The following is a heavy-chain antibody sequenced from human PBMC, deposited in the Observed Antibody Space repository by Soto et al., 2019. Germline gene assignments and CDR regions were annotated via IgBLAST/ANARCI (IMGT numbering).Heavy chain of an antibody. J-gene: IGHJ4*02. CDR1: GGSISSGGYY. CDR3: ARGYDSSGYYHDY. V-gene: IGHV4-31*03. D-gene: IGHD3-22*01. Sequence: QVQLQESGPGLVKPSQTLSLTCTVSGGSISSGGYYWSWIRQHPGKGLEWIGYIYYSGSTYYNPSLKSRVNISVDTYKNQFSLKLSSVTAADTAVYYCARGYDSSGYYHDYRGQGTLVTASS. CDR2: IYYSGST.